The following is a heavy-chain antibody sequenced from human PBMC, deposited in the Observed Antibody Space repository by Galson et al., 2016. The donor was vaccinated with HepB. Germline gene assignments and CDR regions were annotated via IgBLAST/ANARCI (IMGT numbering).Heavy chain of an antibody. D-gene: IGHD7-27*01. Sequence: SLRLSCAASGFIFSTYGMHWVRQAPGKGLEWVAVIWYDGSNKYYADSVKGRFTISRDNSKNTLYLQMNSLRAEDTAVYYCARSPGNWAPLSYYMDVWGKGTTVTVS. CDR1: GFIFSTYG. CDR2: IWYDGSNK. CDR3: ARSPGNWAPLSYYMDV. V-gene: IGHV3-33*01. J-gene: IGHJ6*03.